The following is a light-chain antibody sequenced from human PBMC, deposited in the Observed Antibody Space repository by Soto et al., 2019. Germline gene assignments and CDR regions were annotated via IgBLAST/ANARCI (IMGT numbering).Light chain of an antibody. V-gene: IGKV3-11*01. CDR2: DAS. J-gene: IGKJ4*01. Sequence: EIVLTQSPATLSLSPGERATLSCRASQSVSSYLAWYQQKPGQAPRLLIYDASNRATGIPARFSVSGSGTDFTLTISSLEPEDFAVYYCQQRSNWPPEVTFGGGTKVEIK. CDR3: QQRSNWPPEVT. CDR1: QSVSSY.